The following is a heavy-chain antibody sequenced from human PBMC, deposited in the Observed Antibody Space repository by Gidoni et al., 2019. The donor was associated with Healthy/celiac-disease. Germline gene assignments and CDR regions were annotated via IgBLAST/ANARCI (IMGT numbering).Heavy chain of an antibody. V-gene: IGHV3-23*04. CDR3: AKQTQLEPIGTADDRAVDY. D-gene: IGHD1-1*01. J-gene: IGHJ4*02. CDR2: ISGSGGST. CDR1: GFTFRSYA. Sequence: EVQLVESGGGLVQPGGSLRLSCAASGFTFRSYAMSWVRQAPGKGLEWVSAISGSGGSTYYADSVKGRFTISRDNSKNTLYLQMNSLRAEDTAVYYCAKQTQLEPIGTADDRAVDYWGQGTLVTVSS.